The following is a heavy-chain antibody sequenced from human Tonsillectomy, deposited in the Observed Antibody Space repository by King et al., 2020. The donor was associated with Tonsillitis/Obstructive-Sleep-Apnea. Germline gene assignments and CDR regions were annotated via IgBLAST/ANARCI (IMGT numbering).Heavy chain of an antibody. CDR1: GYSFIDYY. D-gene: IGHD4-11*01. Sequence: VQLVESGAEVKKPGASVKVSCKASGYSFIDYYIHWVRQAPGQGLEWLGWINPNSGATNYAQKFQGRVTMTRDTSVNTAYMELSRLRSDDMAFYYCARGGTVTTPIHFDPWGQGTLVTASS. J-gene: IGHJ5*02. CDR3: ARGGTVTTPIHFDP. CDR2: INPNSGAT. V-gene: IGHV1-2*02.